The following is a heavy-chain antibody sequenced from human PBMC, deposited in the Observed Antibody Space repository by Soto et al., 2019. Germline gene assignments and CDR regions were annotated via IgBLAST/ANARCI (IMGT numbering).Heavy chain of an antibody. CDR3: PKDERFCSGYFDV. V-gene: IGHV3-15*07. J-gene: IGHJ6*02. CDR2: IKSKADRGTT. CDR1: AFTFSQAW. Sequence: EVQLVESGGGLVEPGGSLRLSCAASAFTFSQAWMNWVRQAPGKGLEWVARIKSKADRGTTDYAAPVRGRFTVSSYDSTNTLSLPMSSLKTEATATYSCPKDERFCSGYFDVWGQGTTVAVAS. D-gene: IGHD3-3*01.